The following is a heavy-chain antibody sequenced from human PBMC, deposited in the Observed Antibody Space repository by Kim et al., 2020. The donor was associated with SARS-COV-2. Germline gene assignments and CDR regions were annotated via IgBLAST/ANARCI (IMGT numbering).Heavy chain of an antibody. Sequence: SETLSLTCAVYGGSFSGYYWSWIRQPPGKGLEWIGEINHSGSTNYNPSLKSRVTISVDTSKNQFSLKLSSVTAADTAVYYCARARGYWGLDAFDIWGQGT. V-gene: IGHV4-34*01. CDR3: ARARGYWGLDAFDI. CDR2: INHSGST. J-gene: IGHJ3*02. CDR1: GGSFSGYY. D-gene: IGHD2-15*01.